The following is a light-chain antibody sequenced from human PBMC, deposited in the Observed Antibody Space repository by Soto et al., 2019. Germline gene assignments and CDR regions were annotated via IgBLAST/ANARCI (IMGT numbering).Light chain of an antibody. CDR3: QQYTDYSWT. CDR1: QTISGS. Sequence: DIQMTQSPSTLSASVGDRVTITCRASQTISGSLAWYKQKPGKAPNLLIYKASYLESGVPSRFSGSGSGTEFTLTISSLQPDDFATYYCQQYTDYSWTFGQGTKVEIK. J-gene: IGKJ1*01. CDR2: KAS. V-gene: IGKV1-5*03.